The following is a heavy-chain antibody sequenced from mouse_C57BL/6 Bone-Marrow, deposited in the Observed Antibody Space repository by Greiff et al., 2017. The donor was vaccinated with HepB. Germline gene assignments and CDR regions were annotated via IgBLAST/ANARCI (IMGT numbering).Heavy chain of an antibody. CDR3: ARSGDGYYFDY. Sequence: QVQLKQSGAELVRPGTSVKVSCKASGYAFTNYLIEWVKQRPGQGLEWIGVINPGSGGTNYNEKFKGKATLTADKSSSTAYMQLSSLTSEDSAVYFCARSGDGYYFDYWGQGTTLTVSS. V-gene: IGHV1-54*01. D-gene: IGHD3-3*01. CDR1: GYAFTNYL. J-gene: IGHJ2*01. CDR2: INPGSGGT.